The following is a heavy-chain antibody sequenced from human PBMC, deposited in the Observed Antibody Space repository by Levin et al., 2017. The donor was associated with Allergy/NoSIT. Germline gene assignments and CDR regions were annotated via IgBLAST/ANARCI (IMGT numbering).Heavy chain of an antibody. D-gene: IGHD2-21*01. CDR2: FYTSDDT. V-gene: IGHV4-4*07. CDR3: ARGGRSNCDNESCYSRNAFNI. CDR1: GDSVSSHY. J-gene: IGHJ3*02. Sequence: SETLSLTCTVSGDSVSSHYWNWIRQPAGKGLEWLGRFYTSDDTNYNPSLKSRVTMSFDTSKNHFSLKLSSVTAADTAVYYCARGGRSNCDNESCYSRNAFNIWGRGTMVIVSS.